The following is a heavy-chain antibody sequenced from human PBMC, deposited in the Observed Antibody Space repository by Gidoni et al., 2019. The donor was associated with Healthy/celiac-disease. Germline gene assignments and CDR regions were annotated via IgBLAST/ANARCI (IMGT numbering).Heavy chain of an antibody. V-gene: IGHV4-39*01. CDR1: GGSISSSSYY. Sequence: QLQLQESGPGLVKPSETLSLTCPVSGGSISSSSYYWGWIRQPPGKGLEWIGSSYYSGSTYYNPSLKSRVTISVDTSKNQFSLKLSSVTAADTAVYYCASLVDFDYWGQGTLVTVSS. D-gene: IGHD2-8*02. J-gene: IGHJ4*02. CDR3: ASLVDFDY. CDR2: SYYSGST.